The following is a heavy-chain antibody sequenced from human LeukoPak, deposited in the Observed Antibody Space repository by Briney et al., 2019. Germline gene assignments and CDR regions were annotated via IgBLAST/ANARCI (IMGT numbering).Heavy chain of an antibody. CDR1: GGSISINSYY. J-gene: IGHJ6*03. CDR2: IYHSGST. D-gene: IGHD3-22*01. Sequence: PSETLSLTCTVSGGSISINSYYWGWIRQPPGKGLEWIGSIYHSGSTYYNPSLRSRLTISVDTSKNQFSLKLNSVTAADTAVYYCARGRYYYDSGGYQSPYYYMDVWGKGTTVTVSS. V-gene: IGHV4-39*01. CDR3: ARGRYYYDSGGYQSPYYYMDV.